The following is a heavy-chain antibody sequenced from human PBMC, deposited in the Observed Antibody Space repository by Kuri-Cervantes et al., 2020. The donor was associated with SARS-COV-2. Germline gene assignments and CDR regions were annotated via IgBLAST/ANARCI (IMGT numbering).Heavy chain of an antibody. CDR3: ARGPPEYQLLNTAFDI. J-gene: IGHJ3*02. Sequence: ESLQMTCEVYGWLISASAIHWVRQGSGKGLEWVGRVRGKANNYATAYAASVKGRFTISRDDSKNMAYLQMNSLRAEDTAVYYCARGPPEYQLLNTAFDIWGQGTMVTVSS. V-gene: IGHV3-73*01. CDR2: VRGKANNYAT. D-gene: IGHD2-2*01. CDR1: GWLISASA.